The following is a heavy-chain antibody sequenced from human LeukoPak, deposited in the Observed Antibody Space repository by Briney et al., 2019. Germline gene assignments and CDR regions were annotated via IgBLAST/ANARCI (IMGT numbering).Heavy chain of an antibody. D-gene: IGHD1-26*01. Sequence: GGSLRLSCSASGFTFISYAMHWVRPAPGKGLEYVSAIISNGGSTYYADSVKGRFTISRDNSKNTLYLQMSSLRAEDTAVYYCVKGGTVVGATTGDYWGQGTLVTVSS. J-gene: IGHJ4*02. CDR1: GFTFISYA. CDR2: IISNGGST. CDR3: VKGGTVVGATTGDY. V-gene: IGHV3-64D*09.